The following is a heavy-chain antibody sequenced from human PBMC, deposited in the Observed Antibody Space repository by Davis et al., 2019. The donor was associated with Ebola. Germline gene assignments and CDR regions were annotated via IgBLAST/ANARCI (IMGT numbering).Heavy chain of an antibody. CDR1: GFTFTTFA. CDR3: ARDRDYTQYYYGMDV. D-gene: IGHD4-11*01. J-gene: IGHJ6*04. CDR2: ISASGGHA. Sequence: PGGSLRLSCAASGFTFTTFAMSWVRQAPGKGLEWVSAISASGGHAYYADSVRGRFTISRDNSKNTLYLQMNSLRAEDTAVYYCARDRDYTQYYYGMDVWGKGTTVTVSS. V-gene: IGHV3-23*01.